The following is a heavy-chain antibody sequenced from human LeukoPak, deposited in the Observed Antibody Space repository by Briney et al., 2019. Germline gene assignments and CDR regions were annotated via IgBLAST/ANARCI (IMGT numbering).Heavy chain of an antibody. J-gene: IGHJ6*02. Sequence: SETLSLTCTVSGGPISSYYWSWIRQPPGKGLEWIGYIYYSGSTNYNPSLKSRVTISVDTSKNQFSLKLSSVTAADTAVYYCAKTTYGMDVWGQGTTVTVSS. CDR2: IYYSGST. D-gene: IGHD1/OR15-1a*01. V-gene: IGHV4-59*01. CDR3: AKTTYGMDV. CDR1: GGPISSYY.